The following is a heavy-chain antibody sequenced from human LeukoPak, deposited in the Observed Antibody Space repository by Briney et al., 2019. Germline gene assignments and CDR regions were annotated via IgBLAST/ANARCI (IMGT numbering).Heavy chain of an antibody. CDR3: ARDHHGYKGGPLTHAFDI. V-gene: IGHV1-69*13. CDR1: GGTFSSYA. J-gene: IGHJ3*02. D-gene: IGHD5-24*01. Sequence: SVKVSCKASGGTFSSYAISWVRQAPGQGLEWMGGIIPIFGTVNYAQKFQGRVTITADESTSTAYMELSSLRSEDTAVYYCARDHHGYKGGPLTHAFDIWGQGTMVTVSS. CDR2: IIPIFGTV.